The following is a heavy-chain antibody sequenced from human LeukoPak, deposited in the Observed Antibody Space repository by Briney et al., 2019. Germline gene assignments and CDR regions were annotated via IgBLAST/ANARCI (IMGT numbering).Heavy chain of an antibody. V-gene: IGHV3-9*01. CDR2: ISWNSGSI. Sequence: QTGGSLRLSCAASGFTFDDYARHWVRQAPGKVLEWVSAISWNSGSIGYADSVKGRFTISRDNAKHSLYLQMNSLRAEDTALYYCAKDKSGRSSSWSHFDYWGQGTLVTVSS. CDR3: AKDKSGRSSSWSHFDY. D-gene: IGHD6-13*01. J-gene: IGHJ4*02. CDR1: GFTFDDYA.